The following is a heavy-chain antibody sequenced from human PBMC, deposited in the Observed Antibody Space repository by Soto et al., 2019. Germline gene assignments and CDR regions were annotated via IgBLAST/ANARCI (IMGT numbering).Heavy chain of an antibody. Sequence: QVQLQESGPGLVKPSGTLSLTCAVSSGSISSSNWWSWVRQPPGKGLEWIGEIYHSGSTNYNPSHKSRVTISVDKSTNQFSQKLSSVTDADTAVYYCASLGYCSGGSCYPGAFDIWGQGTMVTVSS. D-gene: IGHD2-15*01. J-gene: IGHJ3*02. CDR3: ASLGYCSGGSCYPGAFDI. CDR2: IYHSGST. V-gene: IGHV4-4*02. CDR1: SGSISSSNW.